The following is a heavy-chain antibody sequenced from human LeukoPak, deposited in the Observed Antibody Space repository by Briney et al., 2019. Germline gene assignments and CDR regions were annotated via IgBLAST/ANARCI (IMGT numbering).Heavy chain of an antibody. V-gene: IGHV3-23*01. Sequence: RGSLRLSCAASGFTFSSYAMSWVRQAPGKGLEWVSAISGSGGSTYYADSVKGRFTISRDNSKNTLYLQMNSLRAEDTAVYYCAKDTPGYSSGWYDAFDIWGQGTMVTVSS. CDR3: AKDTPGYSSGWYDAFDI. D-gene: IGHD6-19*01. CDR1: GFTFSSYA. CDR2: ISGSGGST. J-gene: IGHJ3*02.